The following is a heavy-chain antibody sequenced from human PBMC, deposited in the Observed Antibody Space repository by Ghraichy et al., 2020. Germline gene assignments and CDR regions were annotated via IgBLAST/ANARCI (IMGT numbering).Heavy chain of an antibody. D-gene: IGHD6-6*01. CDR1: GGSISSYY. CDR2: IYYSGST. V-gene: IGHV4-59*08. J-gene: IGHJ6*03. Sequence: SETLSLTCTVSGGSISSYYWSWIRQPPGKGLEWIGYIYYSGSTNYNPSLKSRVTISVDTSKNQFSLKLSSVTAADTAVYYCARHHSSSSAPVYYYYMDVWGKGTTVTVSS. CDR3: ARHHSSSSAPVYYYYMDV.